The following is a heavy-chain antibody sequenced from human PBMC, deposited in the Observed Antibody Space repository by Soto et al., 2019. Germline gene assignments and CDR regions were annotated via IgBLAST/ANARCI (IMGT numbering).Heavy chain of an antibody. D-gene: IGHD1-26*01. J-gene: IGHJ4*02. V-gene: IGHV4-61*01. Sequence: PSEILSLTCTVSGGSVTSDSYYWTWIRQPPGKGLEYIGYTYYDGTTNYSPSLKSRVTISVDTSKNQFSLRLSSVTATDTAIYYCARSSYYSGTDYWGQGTLVTVSS. CDR3: ARSSYYSGTDY. CDR2: TYYDGTT. CDR1: GGSVTSDSYY.